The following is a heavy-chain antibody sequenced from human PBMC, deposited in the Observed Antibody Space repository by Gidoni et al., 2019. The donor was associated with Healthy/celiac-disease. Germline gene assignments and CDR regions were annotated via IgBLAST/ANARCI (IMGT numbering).Heavy chain of an antibody. Sequence: EVQLVESGGGLVQPGRSLRLSCAASGFTFDDYAMHWVRQAPGKGLAWVSGICWNSGSIGYADSVKGRFTISRDNAKNSLYLQMNSLRAEDTALYYCAKDWEQLVLFYWGQGTLVTVSS. D-gene: IGHD6-13*01. J-gene: IGHJ4*02. CDR3: AKDWEQLVLFY. CDR2: ICWNSGSI. V-gene: IGHV3-9*01. CDR1: GFTFDDYA.